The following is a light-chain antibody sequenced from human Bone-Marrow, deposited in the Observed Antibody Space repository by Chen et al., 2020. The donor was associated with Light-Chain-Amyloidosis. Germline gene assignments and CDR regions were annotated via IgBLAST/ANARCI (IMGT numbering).Light chain of an antibody. J-gene: IGLJ2*01. CDR2: RDT. CDR3: QAADSSGTYEVI. V-gene: IGLV3-25*03. CDR1: DLPTKY. Sequence: SYELTQPPSVSVSPGQPARITCSGDDLPTKYAYWYQQKPGQAPVLVIHRDTERPSGISERFSGSSSGTTATLTISGVQAEDEADYHCQAADSSGTYEVIFGGGTKMTDL.